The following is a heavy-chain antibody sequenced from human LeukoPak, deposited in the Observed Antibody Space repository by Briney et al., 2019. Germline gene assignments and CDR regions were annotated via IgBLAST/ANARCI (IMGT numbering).Heavy chain of an antibody. J-gene: IGHJ6*02. V-gene: IGHV3-30*18. Sequence: GGSLRLSCAASGFTFSSYGMHWVRQAPGKGLEWVAVISYDGSNKYYADSAKGRFTISRDNSKNTLYLQMNSLRAEDTAVYYCAKVVWPNYYYYYGMDVWGQGTTVTVSS. CDR2: ISYDGSNK. D-gene: IGHD5/OR15-5a*01. CDR3: AKVVWPNYYYYYGMDV. CDR1: GFTFSSYG.